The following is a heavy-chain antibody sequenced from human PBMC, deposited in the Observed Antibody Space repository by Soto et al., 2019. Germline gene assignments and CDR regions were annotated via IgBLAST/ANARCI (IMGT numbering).Heavy chain of an antibody. CDR2: ISGSGGST. V-gene: IGHV3-23*01. D-gene: IGHD6-19*01. CDR3: AKDTDSSGWYQDGGFDP. J-gene: IGHJ5*02. Sequence: GGSLRLSCAASGFTFSSYAMSWVRQAPGKGLEWVSAISGSGGSTYYADSVKGRFTISRDNSKNTLYLQMNSLRAEDTAVYYCAKDTDSSGWYQDGGFDPWGQGTLVTVSS. CDR1: GFTFSSYA.